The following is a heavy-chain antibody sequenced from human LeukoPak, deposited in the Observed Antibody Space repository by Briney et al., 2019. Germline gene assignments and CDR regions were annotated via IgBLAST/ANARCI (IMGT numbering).Heavy chain of an antibody. D-gene: IGHD3-16*01. V-gene: IGHV1-2*02. J-gene: IGHJ4*02. CDR1: GYTFTGYY. CDR2: VNPVSGGT. Sequence: ASVKVSCKASGYTFTGYYMHWVRQAPGQGLEWMGWVNPVSGGTSYAQKFQGRVTMTRDTSISTAYMELSRLRSDDTAVYYCARGFWFGGVIDHFDYWGQGALVTVSS. CDR3: ARGFWFGGVIDHFDY.